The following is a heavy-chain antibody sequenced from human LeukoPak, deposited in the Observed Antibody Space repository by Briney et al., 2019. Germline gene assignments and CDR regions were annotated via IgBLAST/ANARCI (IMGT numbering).Heavy chain of an antibody. CDR1: GFTFTSYT. V-gene: IGHV3-21*01. CDR3: ARALYDSSGYYSHFDY. CDR2: ITRSSNYK. J-gene: IGHJ4*02. D-gene: IGHD3-22*01. Sequence: GGSLRLSCAASGFTFTSYTMTWVRQAPGKGLEWASSITRSSNYKYYADSVKGRFTISRDNAKNSLYLQMNSLRAEDTSMYYCARALYDSSGYYSHFDYWGQGTLVAVSA.